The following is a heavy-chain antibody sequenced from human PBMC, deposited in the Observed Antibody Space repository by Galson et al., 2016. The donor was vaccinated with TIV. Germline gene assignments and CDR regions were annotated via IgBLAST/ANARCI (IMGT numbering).Heavy chain of an antibody. D-gene: IGHD4-11*01. CDR3: TRSPFSNDAPGGDYYFDF. J-gene: IGHJ4*02. CDR2: ILPIFGTT. V-gene: IGHV1-69*13. Sequence: SVKVSCKASGGIFRNFAITWVRQAPGQGLEWMGVILPIFGTTNYARKFQGRVTITADEPAMTAYMELSSLRSDDTAVYYCTRSPFSNDAPGGDYYFDFWGQGTLVTVSS. CDR1: GGIFRNFA.